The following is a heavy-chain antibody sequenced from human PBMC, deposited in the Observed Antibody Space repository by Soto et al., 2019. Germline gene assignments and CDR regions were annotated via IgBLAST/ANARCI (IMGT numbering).Heavy chain of an antibody. CDR3: AHGTHDYGDYVGAFDI. CDR2: IYWDDDK. Sequence: QITLKESGPTLVKPAQTLTLTCTFSGFSLSTSGVGVGWIRQPPGKALEWLALIYWDDDKRYSPSLKSRLTITKDTSKNQVVLTMTNMDPVDTATYYCAHGTHDYGDYVGAFDIWGQGTMVTVSS. J-gene: IGHJ3*02. D-gene: IGHD4-17*01. V-gene: IGHV2-5*02. CDR1: GFSLSTSGVG.